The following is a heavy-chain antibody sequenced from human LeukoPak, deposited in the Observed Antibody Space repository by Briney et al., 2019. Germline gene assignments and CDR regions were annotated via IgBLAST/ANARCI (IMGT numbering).Heavy chain of an antibody. CDR3: ARQDYYDSGAWYFDL. D-gene: IGHD3-22*01. CDR2: INPSGGST. V-gene: IGHV1-46*02. Sequence: ASVKVSCKATGNSGDTFNTHGVSWVRQAPGQGLEWMGIINPSGGSTSYAQKFQGRVTMTRDMSTSTVYMELSSLRSEDTAVYYCARQDYYDSGAWYFDLWGRGTLVTVSS. J-gene: IGHJ2*01. CDR1: GDTFNTHG.